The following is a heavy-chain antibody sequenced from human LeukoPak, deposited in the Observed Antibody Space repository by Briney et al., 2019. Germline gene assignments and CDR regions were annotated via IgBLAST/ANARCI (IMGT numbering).Heavy chain of an antibody. CDR2: ISGSGGST. CDR1: GFTFDDYA. CDR3: AKAPSYDSSGFGY. D-gene: IGHD3-22*01. V-gene: IGHV3-23*01. J-gene: IGHJ4*02. Sequence: GGSLRLSCVASGFTFDDYAMHWVRQAPGKGLEWVSAISGSGGSTYYADSVKGRFTISRDNSKNTLYLQMNSLRAEDTAVYYCAKAPSYDSSGFGYWGQGTLVTVSS.